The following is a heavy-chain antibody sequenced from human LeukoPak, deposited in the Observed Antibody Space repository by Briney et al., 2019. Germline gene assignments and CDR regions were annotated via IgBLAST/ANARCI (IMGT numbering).Heavy chain of an antibody. CDR2: IYYTGII. J-gene: IGHJ4*02. CDR3: VRGVRDTIGYYHFDS. V-gene: IGHV4-31*03. CDR1: GGSISSAGYF. D-gene: IGHD3-22*01. Sequence: SQTLSPTCTVSGGSISSAGYFWNWIRQYPGKGLEWIGYIYYTGIIYYNPSLKSRVTISVDTSKNQFSLKLSSVTAADTAVFYCVRGVRDTIGYYHFDSWGQGTLVTVSS.